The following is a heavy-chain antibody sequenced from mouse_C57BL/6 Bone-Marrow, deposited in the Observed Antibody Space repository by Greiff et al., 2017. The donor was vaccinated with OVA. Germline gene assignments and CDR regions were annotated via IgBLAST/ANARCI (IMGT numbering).Heavy chain of an antibody. CDR1: GFNIKNTY. CDR3: ARNGYYDGYYLYYFDY. Sequence: EVQLKESVAELVRPGASVKLSCTASGFNIKNTYMHWVKQRPEQGLEWIGRIDPANGNTKYAPKFQGKATITADTSSNTAYLQLSSLTSEDTAIYYCARNGYYDGYYLYYFDYWGQGTTLTVSS. V-gene: IGHV14-3*01. D-gene: IGHD2-3*01. J-gene: IGHJ2*01. CDR2: IDPANGNT.